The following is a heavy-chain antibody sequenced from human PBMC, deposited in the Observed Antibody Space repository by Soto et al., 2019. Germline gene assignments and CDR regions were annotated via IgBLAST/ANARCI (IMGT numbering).Heavy chain of an antibody. CDR3: ARDITLFGVVIERGNWFDP. CDR1: GFTFSSYG. CDR2: IWCDGSNK. Sequence: QVQLVESGGGVVQPGRSLRLSCAASGFTFSSYGMHWVRQAPGKGLAWVAVIWCDGSNKYYADYVKGRFTISRDNSKNTLHLQMDSRRAEDTAVYSCARDITLFGVVIERGNWFDPWGKGTLFSVSS. D-gene: IGHD3-3*01. V-gene: IGHV3-33*01. J-gene: IGHJ5*02.